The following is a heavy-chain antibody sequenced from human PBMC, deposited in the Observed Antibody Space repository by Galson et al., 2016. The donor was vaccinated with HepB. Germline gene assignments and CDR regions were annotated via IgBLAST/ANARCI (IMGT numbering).Heavy chain of an antibody. D-gene: IGHD4/OR15-4a*01. J-gene: IGHJ6*02. CDR1: GFTFNNYA. Sequence: SLRLSCAASGFTFNNYAMNWVRQAPGKGLEWVSGFSGGSGITFYADSVKGRFTIPRDNSKNTLYLQMNSLTAEDTALYYCAKGGPPPRVLLAGMDVWGQGTTVTVS. V-gene: IGHV3-23*01. CDR3: AKGGPPPRVLLAGMDV. CDR2: FSGGSGIT.